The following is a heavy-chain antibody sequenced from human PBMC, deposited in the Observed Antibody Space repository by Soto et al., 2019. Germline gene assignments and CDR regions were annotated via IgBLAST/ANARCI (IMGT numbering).Heavy chain of an antibody. Sequence: SEPLSLTCTVSGGSMSSYYWSWIRQPPGKGLEWIGYIYYSGRINYNPSLKSRVTISVDTSKNQFSLKLSSVTAADTAVYYCARHGGSYSDDWFDPWGQGTLVTVSS. CDR2: IYYSGRI. V-gene: IGHV4-59*08. D-gene: IGHD1-26*01. CDR3: ARHGGSYSDDWFDP. J-gene: IGHJ5*02. CDR1: GGSMSSYY.